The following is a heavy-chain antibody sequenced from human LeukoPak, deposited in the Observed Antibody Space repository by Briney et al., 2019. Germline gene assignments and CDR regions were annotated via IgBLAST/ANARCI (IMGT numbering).Heavy chain of an antibody. CDR3: ARYGAPFDS. CDR1: GGSISSGGYY. J-gene: IGHJ4*02. Sequence: PSQTLSLTCTVSGGSISSGGYYWSWILQHPGKGLEFIGYIFYSGTTYYNPSLKSRVSISLDTSLNQFSLKVISVTAADTAVYYCARYGAPFDSWGQGTLVTVSS. D-gene: IGHD4-17*01. V-gene: IGHV4-31*03. CDR2: IFYSGTT.